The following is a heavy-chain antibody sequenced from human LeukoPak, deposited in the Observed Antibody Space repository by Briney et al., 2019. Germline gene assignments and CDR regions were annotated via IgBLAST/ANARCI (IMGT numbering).Heavy chain of an antibody. D-gene: IGHD4-23*01. CDR3: ARRARYGSRHVDS. CDR2: IYPDDSNT. Sequence: GESLKISCQGSGYNFPIYWIGWVRQMPGQGLEWMGIIYPDDSNTIYGPSFQGQVTISADKSINTAYLEWSSLKASDTAIYYCARRARYGSRHVDSWGQGTLVTVSS. CDR1: GYNFPIYW. J-gene: IGHJ4*02. V-gene: IGHV5-51*01.